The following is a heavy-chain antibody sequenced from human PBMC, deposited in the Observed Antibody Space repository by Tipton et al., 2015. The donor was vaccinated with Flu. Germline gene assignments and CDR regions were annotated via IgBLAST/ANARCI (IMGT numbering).Heavy chain of an antibody. CDR3: GTYCGGDCYRAPIYYYGLDV. CDR1: GFSVSRNY. CDR2: IYSGGST. J-gene: IGHJ6*02. Sequence: GSLRLSCAASGFSVSRNYMSWVRQAPGKGLEWVSVIYSGGSTDYADSVKGRFTISRDNSKNTLYLQMNGLRAEDTAVYYCGTYCGGDCYRAPIYYYGLDVWGQGTTVTASS. V-gene: IGHV3-53*01. D-gene: IGHD2-21*02.